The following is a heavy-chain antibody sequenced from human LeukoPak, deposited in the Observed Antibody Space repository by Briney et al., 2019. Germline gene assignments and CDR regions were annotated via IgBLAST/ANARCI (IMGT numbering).Heavy chain of an antibody. Sequence: SETLSLTCTVSGGSISSGDYYWSWIRQPPGKGQEWMGYIYYSGSTYYNPSLKSRVTISVDTSKNQFSLKLSSVTAADTAVYYCAREVRRDGSGKPTRRFDYWGQGTLVTVSS. CDR2: IYYSGST. CDR1: GGSISSGDYY. CDR3: AREVRRDGSGKPTRRFDY. D-gene: IGHD3-10*01. V-gene: IGHV4-30-4*01. J-gene: IGHJ4*02.